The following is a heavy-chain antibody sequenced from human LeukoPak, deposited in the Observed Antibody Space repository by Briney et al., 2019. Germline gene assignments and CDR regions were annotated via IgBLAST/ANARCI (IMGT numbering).Heavy chain of an antibody. V-gene: IGHV1-46*01. CDR3: ARVSGYCSGGSCYGLPSHGMDV. D-gene: IGHD2-15*01. Sequence: XHWXRXAPXEXXXXMXXIXPSGGTTSYAQKFQGRVTMTRDTSTSTVYMELSSLRSEDTAVYYCARVSGYCSGGSCYGLPSHGMDVWGQGTTVTVSS. J-gene: IGHJ6*02. CDR2: IXPSGGTT.